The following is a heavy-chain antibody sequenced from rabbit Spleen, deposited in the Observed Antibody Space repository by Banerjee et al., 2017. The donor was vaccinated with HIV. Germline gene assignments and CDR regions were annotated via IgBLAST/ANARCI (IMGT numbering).Heavy chain of an antibody. D-gene: IGHD6-1*01. CDR1: GFDFSRGYD. CDR2: IYTGNVKT. J-gene: IGHJ4*01. Sequence: QEQLEESGGDLVKPGASLTLTCKASGFDFSRGYDMCWVRQAPGKGLEWIGCIYTGNVKTYYASWAKGRFTISKTSSTTVTLQMTSLTVADTATYFCARDTVYAAYAGFGHATLHYFDLWGPGTLVTVS. CDR3: ARDTVYAAYAGFGHATLHYFDL. V-gene: IGHV1S45*01.